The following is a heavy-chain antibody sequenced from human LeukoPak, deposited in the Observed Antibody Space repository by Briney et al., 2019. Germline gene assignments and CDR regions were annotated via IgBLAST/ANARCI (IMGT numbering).Heavy chain of an antibody. CDR1: GFIFSKFG. CDR2: IGYNPTDQ. D-gene: IGHD5-24*01. CDR3: AKDRENLNGYILNY. J-gene: IGHJ4*02. V-gene: IGHV3-30*02. Sequence: GGSLRLSCVAYGFIFSKFGIHWVRPAPGKGPEWVAFIGYNPTDQHYSDSVKGRFIISRDNSKETLYLQMNGLREQDTAMYYCAKDRENLNGYILNYWGLGTLVTVSS.